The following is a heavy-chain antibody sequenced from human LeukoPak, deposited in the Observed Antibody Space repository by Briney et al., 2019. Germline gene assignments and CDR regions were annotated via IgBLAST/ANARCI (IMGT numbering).Heavy chain of an antibody. V-gene: IGHV4-39*01. CDR1: GGSISSSSYF. J-gene: IGHJ4*02. D-gene: IGHD1-26*01. CDR3: ATYEYPTTGDY. Sequence: SETLSLTCTVSGGSISSSSYFWGWIRQPPGKGLEWIGSIYYGGSTYYNPSLNSRVTISVDTSKNQFSLKLSSVTAADTAVYYCATYEYPTTGDYWGQGTLVTVSS. CDR2: IYYGGST.